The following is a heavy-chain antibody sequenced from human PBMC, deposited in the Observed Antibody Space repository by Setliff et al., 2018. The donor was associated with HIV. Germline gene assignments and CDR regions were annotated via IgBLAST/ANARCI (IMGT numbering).Heavy chain of an antibody. Sequence: ASVKVSCKASGYTFSSYGISWVRQAPGQGVEWMGWISAYNGNTNYAPKLQGRVTMTTDTSTSTAYMELRSLRSDDTAVYYCARGYYNFWSGYYDSRFPNPIDAFDIWGQGTMVTVSS. CDR2: ISAYNGNT. V-gene: IGHV1-18*01. CDR3: ARGYYNFWSGYYDSRFPNPIDAFDI. D-gene: IGHD3-3*01. J-gene: IGHJ3*02. CDR1: GYTFSSYG.